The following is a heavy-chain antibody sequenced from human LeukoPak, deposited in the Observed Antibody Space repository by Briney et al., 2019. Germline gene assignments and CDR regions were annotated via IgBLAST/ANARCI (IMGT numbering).Heavy chain of an antibody. V-gene: IGHV3-7*03. Sequence: GGSLRLSCAASGFTFSSYWMSWVRQAPGKGLEWVANIKQDGSEKYYVDSVKGRFTISRDNAKNSLYLEMSSLRVEDAAVYYCARGHWGLDYWGQGTLVTVSS. CDR1: GFTFSSYW. CDR3: ARGHWGLDY. J-gene: IGHJ4*02. CDR2: IKQDGSEK. D-gene: IGHD7-27*01.